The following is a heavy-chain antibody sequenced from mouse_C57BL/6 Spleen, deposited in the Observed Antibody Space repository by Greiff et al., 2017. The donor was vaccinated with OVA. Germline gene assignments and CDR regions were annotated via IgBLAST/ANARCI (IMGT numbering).Heavy chain of an antibody. CDR1: GYTFTGYW. CDR3: ARGTTVVAGAMDY. J-gene: IGHJ4*01. CDR2: ILPGSGST. V-gene: IGHV1-9*01. Sequence: VKLVESVAELMKPGASVKLSCKATGYTFTGYWIEWVKQRPGHGLEWIGEILPGSGSTNYNEEFKGKATFTADTSSNTAYMQLSSLTTEDSAIYYCARGTTVVAGAMDYWGQGTSVTVSS. D-gene: IGHD1-1*01.